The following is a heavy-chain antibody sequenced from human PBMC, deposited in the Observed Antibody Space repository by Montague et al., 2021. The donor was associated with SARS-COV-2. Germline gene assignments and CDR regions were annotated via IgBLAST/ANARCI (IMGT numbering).Heavy chain of an antibody. V-gene: IGHV3-7*01. J-gene: IGHJ6*02. CDR1: GFTFSNIW. CDR3: AKNGGTHGLDV. Sequence: SLRLSCSASGFTFSNIWMSWVRQAPGKGLEWVANIKPDESEKNYXDSVKGRFSISRGNAKNSLYLQMDNLRAEDTAIYYCAKNGGTHGLDVWGQGTSVSVSS. D-gene: IGHD4-23*01. CDR2: IKPDESEK.